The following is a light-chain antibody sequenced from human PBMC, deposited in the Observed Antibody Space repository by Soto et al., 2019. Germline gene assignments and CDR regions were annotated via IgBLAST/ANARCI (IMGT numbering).Light chain of an antibody. CDR2: EVT. J-gene: IGLJ2*01. Sequence: QSVLTQPPSASGSPGQSVTISCTGTSSDVGGYNYVTWYQQHPGKAPKLIIYEVTKRPSGVPDRFSGSKSGNTASLTVSGLQPEEEADYWCSSYAGSNNCVVFGGGTKLTVL. CDR1: SSDVGGYNY. CDR3: SSYAGSNNCVV. V-gene: IGLV2-8*01.